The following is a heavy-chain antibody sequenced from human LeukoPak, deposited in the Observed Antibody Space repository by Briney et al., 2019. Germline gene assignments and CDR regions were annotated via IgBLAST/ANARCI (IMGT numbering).Heavy chain of an antibody. J-gene: IGHJ4*02. V-gene: IGHV4-38-2*02. D-gene: IGHD3-10*01. Sequence: SETLSLTCTVSGCSISSGYYWGWIRQPPGKGLEWIGSIYHSGSTYYNPSLKSRVTISVDTSKNQFSLKLSSVTAADTAVYYCASGYGSGSYPFDYWGQGTLVTVSS. CDR1: GCSISSGYY. CDR2: IYHSGST. CDR3: ASGYGSGSYPFDY.